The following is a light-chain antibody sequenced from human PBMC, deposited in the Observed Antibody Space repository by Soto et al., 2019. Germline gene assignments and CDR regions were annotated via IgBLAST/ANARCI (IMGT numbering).Light chain of an antibody. J-gene: IGKJ1*01. V-gene: IGKV3-20*01. Sequence: ETVLTQSPGTLSLSPGERATLSCRASQSVSHNYLAWYQQKPGQAPRLLIYAASSKATGIPDRFSGSGSGTDFTLTISRLEPEDFTVYYCQQYGSSPRTFGQGTKVEIK. CDR3: QQYGSSPRT. CDR2: AAS. CDR1: QSVSHNY.